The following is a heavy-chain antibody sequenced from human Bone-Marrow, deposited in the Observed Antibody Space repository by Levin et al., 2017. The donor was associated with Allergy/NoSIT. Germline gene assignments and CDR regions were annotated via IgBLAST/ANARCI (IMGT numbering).Heavy chain of an antibody. V-gene: IGHV5-10-1*01. CDR2: IDPSDSYT. CDR3: ARLLRGSYYYMDV. D-gene: IGHD3-10*01. J-gene: IGHJ6*03. Sequence: GGSLRLSCEGSGYSFSTYYITWVRQMPGKGLEWMGRIDPSDSYTNYSPSFQGHVTISADKSINTAYLQWSSLQASDTAMYYCARLLRGSYYYMDVWGKGTTVTVSS. CDR1: GYSFSTYY.